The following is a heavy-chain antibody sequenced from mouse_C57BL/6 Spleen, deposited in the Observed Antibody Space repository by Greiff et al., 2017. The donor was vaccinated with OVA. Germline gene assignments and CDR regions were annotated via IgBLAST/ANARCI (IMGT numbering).Heavy chain of an antibody. Sequence: QVQLQQSGAELVRPGTSVKVSCKASGYAFTNYLIEWVKKRPGQGLEWIGVINPGSGGTNYNEKFKGKATLTADKSSSTAYMQLSSLTSEDSAVYFCARRGYDYERAMDYWGQGTSVTVSS. J-gene: IGHJ4*01. CDR2: INPGSGGT. D-gene: IGHD2-4*01. CDR1: GYAFTNYL. V-gene: IGHV1-54*01. CDR3: ARRGYDYERAMDY.